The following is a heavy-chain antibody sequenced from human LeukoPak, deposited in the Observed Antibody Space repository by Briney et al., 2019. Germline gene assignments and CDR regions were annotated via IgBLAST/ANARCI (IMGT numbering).Heavy chain of an antibody. CDR1: GFTFSNYW. CDR2: IKQDGSEK. Sequence: PAGGSPRLSCAASGFTFSNYWMSWVRQAPGKGLEWVANIKQDGSEKDCVDSVKGRFTISRDNAKNSLYLQMNSLRAEDTAVYYCARGYGTYGYWGQGTLVTVSS. D-gene: IGHD1-7*01. J-gene: IGHJ4*02. V-gene: IGHV3-7*04. CDR3: ARGYGTYGY.